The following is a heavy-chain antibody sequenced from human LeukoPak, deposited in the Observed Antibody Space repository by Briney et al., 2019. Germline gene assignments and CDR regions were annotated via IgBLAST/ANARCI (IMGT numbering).Heavy chain of an antibody. V-gene: IGHV3-21*01. CDR2: ISSSSSYI. D-gene: IGHD6-13*01. J-gene: IGHJ6*03. Sequence: GGSLRLSCAASGFTFSSYGMHWVRQAPGKGLEWVSSISSSSSYIYYADSVKGRFTISRDNAKNSLYLQMNSLRAEDTAVYYCARDPGGWGAAGLAYMDVWGKGTTVTVSS. CDR1: GFTFSSYG. CDR3: ARDPGGWGAAGLAYMDV.